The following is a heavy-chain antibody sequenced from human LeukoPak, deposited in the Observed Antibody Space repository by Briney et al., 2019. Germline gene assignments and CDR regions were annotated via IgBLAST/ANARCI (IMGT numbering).Heavy chain of an antibody. D-gene: IGHD3-16*01. J-gene: IGHJ4*02. CDR3: ARDRTFGTDY. V-gene: IGHV4-39*07. Sequence: SETLSLTCTVSSGSISTSNYYWGWVRQPPGKALEWIGNIFYSGSTYYSPSLKSRVTISLDTSRNQFSLKLNSVTAADTAVYYCARDRTFGTDYWGQGTLVTVSS. CDR1: SGSISTSNYY. CDR2: IFYSGST.